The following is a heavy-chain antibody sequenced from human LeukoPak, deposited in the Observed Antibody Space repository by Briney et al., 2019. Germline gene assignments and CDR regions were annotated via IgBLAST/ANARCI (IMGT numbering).Heavy chain of an antibody. V-gene: IGHV3-48*01. CDR1: GFTFSSYS. CDR2: ISSSSSTI. Sequence: PGGSLRLSCAASGFTFSSYSMNWVRQAPGKGLEWVSYISSSSSTIYYADSVKGRFTISRDNAKNSLYLQMNSLRAEDTAVYYCAPHWGLSKRHAWAYLDYWGQGTLVTVSS. D-gene: IGHD7-27*01. J-gene: IGHJ4*01. CDR3: APHWGLSKRHAWAYLDY.